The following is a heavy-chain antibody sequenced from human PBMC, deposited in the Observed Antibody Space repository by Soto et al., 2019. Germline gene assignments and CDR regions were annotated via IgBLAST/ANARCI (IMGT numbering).Heavy chain of an antibody. CDR1: GFTFSSYG. CDR3: AKDGHYDYIWGSYLDY. Sequence: QVQLVESGGGVVQPGRSLRLSCAASGFTFSSYGMHWVRQAPGKGLEWVAVISYDGSNKYYADSVKGRFTISRDNSKNTLYLQMNSLRAEDTAVYYCAKDGHYDYIWGSYLDYWGQGPLVTVSS. D-gene: IGHD3-16*02. J-gene: IGHJ4*02. CDR2: ISYDGSNK. V-gene: IGHV3-30*18.